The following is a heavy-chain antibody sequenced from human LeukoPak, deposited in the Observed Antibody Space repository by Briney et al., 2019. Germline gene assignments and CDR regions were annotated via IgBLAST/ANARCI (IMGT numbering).Heavy chain of an antibody. V-gene: IGHV4-34*01. Sequence: SETLSLTCAVYGGSFTGYYWSWIRQPPGKGLEWIGEINHSGSTNYNPSLKSRVTISVDTSKNQFSLKLSSVTAADTAVYYCARAYVRGSGSRPFDPWGQGTLVTVSS. CDR3: ARAYVRGSGSRPFDP. J-gene: IGHJ5*02. D-gene: IGHD3-10*01. CDR2: INHSGST. CDR1: GGSFTGYY.